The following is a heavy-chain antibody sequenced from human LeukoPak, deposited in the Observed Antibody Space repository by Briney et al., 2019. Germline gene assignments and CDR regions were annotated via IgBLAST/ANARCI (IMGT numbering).Heavy chain of an antibody. D-gene: IGHD2-15*01. Sequence: PSETLSLTCTVSGGSISSSSYHWGWIRQPPGKGLEWIGSIYYSGSTYYNPSLESRVTISVDTSKNQFSLKLSSVTAADTAVYYCARLRVAEIDYWGQGTLVTVSS. J-gene: IGHJ4*02. CDR2: IYYSGST. CDR3: ARLRVAEIDY. CDR1: GGSISSSSYH. V-gene: IGHV4-39*01.